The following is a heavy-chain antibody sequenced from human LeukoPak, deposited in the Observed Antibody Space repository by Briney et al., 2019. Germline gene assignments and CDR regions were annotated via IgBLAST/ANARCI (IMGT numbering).Heavy chain of an antibody. V-gene: IGHV4-34*01. CDR2: INHSGST. D-gene: IGHD5-24*01. J-gene: IGHJ4*02. CDR1: GGSFSGYY. Sequence: SETLCLTCAVYGGSFSGYYWSWIRQPPGKGLEWIGEINHSGSTNYNPSLKSRVTISVDTSKNQFSLKLSSVTAADTAVYYCARRRDGYKTTLDYWGQGTLVTVSS. CDR3: ARRRDGYKTTLDY.